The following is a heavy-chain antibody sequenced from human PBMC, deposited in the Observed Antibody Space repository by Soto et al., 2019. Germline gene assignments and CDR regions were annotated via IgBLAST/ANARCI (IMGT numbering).Heavy chain of an antibody. J-gene: IGHJ5*02. V-gene: IGHV3-33*01. CDR2: IWYDGSNK. D-gene: IGHD4-17*01. CDR3: AGTTVTTYIPFDP. CDR1: GFTFSSYG. Sequence: QVQLVESGGGVVQPGRSLRLSCAASGFTFSSYGMHWVRQAPGKGLEWVAVIWYDGSNKYYADSVKGRFTISRDNSKNTLYLQMNSLRAEDTAVYYCAGTTVTTYIPFDPWGQGTLVTVSS.